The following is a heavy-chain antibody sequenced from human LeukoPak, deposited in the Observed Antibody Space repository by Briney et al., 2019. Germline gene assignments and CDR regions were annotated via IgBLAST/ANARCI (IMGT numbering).Heavy chain of an antibody. CDR1: GHTFTSYG. D-gene: IGHD2-8*01. V-gene: IGHV1-18*01. J-gene: IGHJ4*02. CDR2: ISAYNGNT. Sequence: ASVKVSCKASGHTFTSYGISWVRQAPGQGLEWMGWISAYNGNTNYAQKLQGRVTMTTDTSTSTAYMELRSLRSDDTAVYYCARVLGSARMVYALYFDYWGQGTLVTVSS. CDR3: ARVLGSARMVYALYFDY.